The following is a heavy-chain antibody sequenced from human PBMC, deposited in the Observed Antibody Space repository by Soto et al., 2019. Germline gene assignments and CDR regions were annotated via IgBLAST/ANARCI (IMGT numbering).Heavy chain of an antibody. CDR2: INPSGGT. CDR1: GGSFSGYY. V-gene: IGHV4-34*01. J-gene: IGHJ4*02. Sequence: QVQLQQWGAGLLKPSETLSLTCGVYGGSFSGYYWNWIRQPPGKGLEWIGEINPSGGTNYNPSLNSRVTISAHKAKHQFTLELSLVTAADTAVYYCARVRASRGQRDLDFWGQGTLVTVSS. CDR3: ARVRASRGQRDLDF. D-gene: IGHD6-13*01.